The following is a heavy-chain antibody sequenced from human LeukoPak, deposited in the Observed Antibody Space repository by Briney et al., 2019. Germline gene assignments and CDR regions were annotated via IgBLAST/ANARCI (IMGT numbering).Heavy chain of an antibody. CDR1: GGSISSSSYY. CDR3: ARQGYSSGQDH. J-gene: IGHJ4*02. CDR2: IYYSGST. D-gene: IGHD6-19*01. Sequence: PSETLSLTCTVSGGSISSSSYYWGWIRQPPGKGLEWIGSIYYSGSTYYNPSLKSRVTISVDTSKNQFSLKLSSVTAADTAVYYCARQGYSSGQDHWGQGTLVTVSS. V-gene: IGHV4-39*01.